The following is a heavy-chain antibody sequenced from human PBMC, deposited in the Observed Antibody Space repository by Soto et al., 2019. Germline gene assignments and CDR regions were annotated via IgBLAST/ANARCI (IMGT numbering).Heavy chain of an antibody. J-gene: IGHJ3*02. Sequence: GGSLRLSCAASGFTFSSYWMSWVRQAPGKGLEWVANIKQDGSEKYYVDSVKGRFTISRDNAKNSLYLQMNSLRAEDTAVYYCARDLGGYSGYGLDAFDIWGQGTMVTVSS. CDR1: GFTFSSYW. CDR3: ARDLGGYSGYGLDAFDI. V-gene: IGHV3-7*01. D-gene: IGHD5-12*01. CDR2: IKQDGSEK.